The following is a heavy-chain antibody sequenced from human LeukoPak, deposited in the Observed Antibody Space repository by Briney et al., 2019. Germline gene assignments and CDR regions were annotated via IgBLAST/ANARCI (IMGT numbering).Heavy chain of an antibody. CDR1: GGSFSGYY. CDR2: INHSGST. Sequence: SETLSLTCAAYGGSFSGYYWSWIRQPPGKGLEWIGEINHSGSTNYNPSLKSRVTISVDTSKNQFSLKLSSVTAADTAVYYCARGLLRPYYYYMDVWGKGTTVTVSS. D-gene: IGHD3-16*01. V-gene: IGHV4-34*01. CDR3: ARGLLRPYYYYMDV. J-gene: IGHJ6*03.